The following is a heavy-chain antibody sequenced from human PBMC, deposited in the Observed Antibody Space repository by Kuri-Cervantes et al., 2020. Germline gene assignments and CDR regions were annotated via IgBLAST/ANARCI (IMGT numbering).Heavy chain of an antibody. Sequence: GGSLRLSCAASGFTFSSYSMNWVRQAPGKGLEWVSSISSSSSYIYYADSVKGRFTISRDNSKNTLYLQMGSLRAEDMAVYYCARDSYCSRTNCYAPLEHWGQGTLVTVSS. J-gene: IGHJ4*02. CDR3: ARDSYCSRTNCYAPLEH. CDR2: ISSSSSYI. CDR1: GFTFSSYS. V-gene: IGHV3-21*01. D-gene: IGHD2-2*01.